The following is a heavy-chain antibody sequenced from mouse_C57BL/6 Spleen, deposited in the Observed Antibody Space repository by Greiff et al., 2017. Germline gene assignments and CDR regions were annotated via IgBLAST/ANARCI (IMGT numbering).Heavy chain of an antibody. J-gene: IGHJ4*01. D-gene: IGHD1-1*01. V-gene: IGHV5-17*01. CDR2: ISSGSSTI. CDR1: GFTFSDYG. CDR3: ARNKYYGSSYYAMDY. Sequence: EVNVVESGGGLVKPGGSLKLSCAASGFTFSDYGMHWVRQAPEKGLEWVAYISSGSSTIYYADTVKGRFTISRDNAKNTLFLQMTSLRSEDTAMYYCARNKYYGSSYYAMDYWGQGTSVTVSS.